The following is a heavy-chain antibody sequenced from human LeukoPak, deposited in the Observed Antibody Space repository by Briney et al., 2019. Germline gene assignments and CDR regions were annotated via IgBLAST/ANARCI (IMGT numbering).Heavy chain of an antibody. V-gene: IGHV4-59*01. CDR1: DGSFSSYY. CDR3: ARISGSYYFQFDY. J-gene: IGHJ4*02. D-gene: IGHD3-10*01. Sequence: PSETLSLTCTVSDGSFSSYYWSWIRQPPGKGLEWIGYIYYSGSTNDNPSLKSRVTISVDTSKNQFSLKLSSVTAADTAVYYCARISGSYYFQFDYWGQATLVTVSS. CDR2: IYYSGST.